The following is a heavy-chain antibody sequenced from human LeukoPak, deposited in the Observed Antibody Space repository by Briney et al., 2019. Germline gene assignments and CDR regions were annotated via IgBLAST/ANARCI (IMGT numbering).Heavy chain of an antibody. J-gene: IGHJ4*02. V-gene: IGHV3-48*03. CDR1: GFTFSSYE. D-gene: IGHD5-24*01. Sequence: GGSLRLSCAVSGFTFSSYEMNWVRQAPGKGLEWVSYISSSGSTIYCADSVKGRFTISRDNAKNSLYLQMNSLRVEDTAVYYCARDSQRWGNFDSWGQGTLVSVSS. CDR2: ISSSGSTI. CDR3: ARDSQRWGNFDS.